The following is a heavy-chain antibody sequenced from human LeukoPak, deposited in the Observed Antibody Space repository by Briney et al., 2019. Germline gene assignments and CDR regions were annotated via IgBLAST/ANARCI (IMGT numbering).Heavy chain of an antibody. D-gene: IGHD3-10*01. V-gene: IGHV3-48*04. Sequence: GGSLRLSCAASGFTFSSYNMNWVRQAPGKGLEWVSYISSSSSTIYYADSVKGRFTISRDNAKNSLYLQMNSLRVEDMAVYYCARDLVVRGRWSWFDPWGQGTLVTVSS. CDR2: ISSSSSTI. CDR3: ARDLVVRGRWSWFDP. CDR1: GFTFSSYN. J-gene: IGHJ5*02.